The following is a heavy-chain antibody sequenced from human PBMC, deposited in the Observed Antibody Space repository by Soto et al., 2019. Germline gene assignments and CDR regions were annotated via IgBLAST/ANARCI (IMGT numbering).Heavy chain of an antibody. CDR1: GYTFTSYY. CDR2: INPSGGST. Sequence: ASVKVSCKASGYTFTSYYMRWVRQAPGQGLEWMGIINPSGGSTSYAQKFQGRVTMTRDTSTSTVYMELSSLRSEDTAVYYCARDLEVVVVPAATGWDYWGQGTLVTVSS. CDR3: ARDLEVVVVPAATGWDY. J-gene: IGHJ4*02. D-gene: IGHD2-2*01. V-gene: IGHV1-46*03.